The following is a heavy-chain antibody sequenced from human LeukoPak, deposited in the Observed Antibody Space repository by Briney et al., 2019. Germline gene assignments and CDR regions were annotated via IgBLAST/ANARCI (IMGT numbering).Heavy chain of an antibody. CDR2: IYTSGST. CDR1: GGSISSGSYY. J-gene: IGHJ4*02. D-gene: IGHD2-2*01. CDR3: ARGTDIVVVPAAEAGDY. Sequence: SETLSLTCTVSGGSISSGSYYWSWIRQPAGKGLEWIGRIYTSGSTNYNPSLKSRVTISVDTSKNQFSLKLSSVTAADTAVYYCARGTDIVVVPAAEAGDYWGQGTLVTVSS. V-gene: IGHV4-61*02.